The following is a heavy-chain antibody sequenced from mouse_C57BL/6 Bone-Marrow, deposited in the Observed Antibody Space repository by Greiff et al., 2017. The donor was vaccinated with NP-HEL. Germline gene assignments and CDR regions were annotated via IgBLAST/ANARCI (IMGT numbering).Heavy chain of an antibody. D-gene: IGHD2-1*01. CDR3: AKSEYCNYGFAY. J-gene: IGHJ3*01. V-gene: IGHV1-18*01. Sequence: EVQLQQSGPELVKPGASVKIPCKASGYTFTDYYMDWVKQSHGKSLEWIGDINPNNGGTIYNQKFKGKATLTVDKSSSTAYMELRSLTSADTAGFYGAKSEYCNYGFAYWGKGTRVTVST. CDR2: INPNNGGT. CDR1: GYTFTDYY.